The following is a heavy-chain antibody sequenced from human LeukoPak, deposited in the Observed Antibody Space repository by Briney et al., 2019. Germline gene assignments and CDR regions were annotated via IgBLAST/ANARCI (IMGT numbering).Heavy chain of an antibody. CDR2: THFSGSS. D-gene: IGHD6-13*01. CDR3: ARAKAAGSYDF. V-gene: IGHV4-59*11. J-gene: IGHJ4*02. CDR1: GRSICRHY. Sequence: SETLSLTCSVSGRSICRHYWTWIRQPPGKGLEWIGYTHFSGSSNYNPSLKSRATTSLDRAKNQISLTLTSLTAADTAVYFCARAKAAGSYDFWGQGTLVTVSS.